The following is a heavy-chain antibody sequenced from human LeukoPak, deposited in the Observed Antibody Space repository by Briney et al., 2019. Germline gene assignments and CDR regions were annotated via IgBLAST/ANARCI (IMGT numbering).Heavy chain of an antibody. J-gene: IGHJ4*02. CDR3: GILTLTPG. CDR2: ISYDGSNT. D-gene: IGHD2-8*01. Sequence: GSLRLSCAASGITLSTYWIHWVRQAPGKGLVWVSRISYDGSNTNYADSVKGRFTVSRDNAKNTGYLQMKSLRAEDTAVYYCGILTLTPGWGQGTLVTVSS. CDR1: GITLSTYW. V-gene: IGHV3-74*01.